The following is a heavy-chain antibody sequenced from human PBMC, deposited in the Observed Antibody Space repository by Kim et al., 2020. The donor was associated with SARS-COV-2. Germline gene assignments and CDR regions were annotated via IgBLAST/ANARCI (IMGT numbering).Heavy chain of an antibody. V-gene: IGHV3-30*04. CDR1: GFTFSSYA. Sequence: GGSLRLSCAASGFTFSSYAMHWVRQAPGKGLEWVAVISYDGSNKYYVDSVKGRYTISRDNSKNTLYLQMNSLRAEDTAVYYCVMAGGSLFDYWGQGTLVTVSS. CDR2: ISYDGSNK. CDR3: VMAGGSLFDY. D-gene: IGHD3-16*01. J-gene: IGHJ4*02.